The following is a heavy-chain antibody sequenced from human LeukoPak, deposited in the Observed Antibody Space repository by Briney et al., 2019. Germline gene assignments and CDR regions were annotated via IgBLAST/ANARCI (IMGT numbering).Heavy chain of an antibody. CDR3: AKHGGPPFDY. CDR2: ISYDGSNK. Sequence: PGGSLRLSCAASGFTFSSYGMHWVRQAPGKGLEWVAVISYDGSNKYYADSVKGRFTISRDNSKNTLYLQMNSLRAEGTAVYYCAKHGGPPFDYWGQGTLVTVSS. D-gene: IGHD3-3*01. V-gene: IGHV3-30*18. CDR1: GFTFSSYG. J-gene: IGHJ4*02.